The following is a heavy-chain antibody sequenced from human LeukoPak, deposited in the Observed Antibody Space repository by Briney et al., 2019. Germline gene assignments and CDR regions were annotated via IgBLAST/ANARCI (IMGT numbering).Heavy chain of an antibody. CDR2: INPNSGGT. D-gene: IGHD1-14*01. Sequence: GASVKVSCKASGYTFTSYDINWVRQAPGQGLEWMGWINPNSGGTNYAQKFQGRVTMTRDRSISTAYMELSRLRSDDTAVYYCARAGLGPDHFDYWGQGTLVTVSS. V-gene: IGHV1-2*02. CDR1: GYTFTSYD. CDR3: ARAGLGPDHFDY. J-gene: IGHJ4*02.